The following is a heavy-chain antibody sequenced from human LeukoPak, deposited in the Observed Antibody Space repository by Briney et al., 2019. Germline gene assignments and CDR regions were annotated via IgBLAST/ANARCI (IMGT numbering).Heavy chain of an antibody. CDR2: IYSGGST. CDR3: ARGQWLDPLDY. Sequence: GGSLRLSCAASGFTVSSNYMSWVRQAPGKGLEWVSVIYSGGSTYYADSVKGRFTISRDNSKNTLYLQMNSLRAEDTAVYYCARGQWLDPLDYWGQGTLVTVSS. CDR1: GFTVSSNY. V-gene: IGHV3-53*01. D-gene: IGHD6-19*01. J-gene: IGHJ4*02.